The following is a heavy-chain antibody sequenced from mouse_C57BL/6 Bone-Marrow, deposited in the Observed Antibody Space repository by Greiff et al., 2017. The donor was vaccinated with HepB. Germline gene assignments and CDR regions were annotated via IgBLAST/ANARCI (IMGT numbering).Heavy chain of an antibody. CDR3: ARLVRFAY. CDR2: ISDGGSYT. D-gene: IGHD3-1*01. Sequence: EVHLVESGGGLVKPGGSLKLSCAASGFTFSSYAMSWVRQTPEKRLEWVATISDGGSYTYYPDNVKGRITISRDNAKNNLYLQMSHLKSEDTAMYYCARLVRFAYWGQGTLVTVTA. J-gene: IGHJ3*01. V-gene: IGHV5-4*01. CDR1: GFTFSSYA.